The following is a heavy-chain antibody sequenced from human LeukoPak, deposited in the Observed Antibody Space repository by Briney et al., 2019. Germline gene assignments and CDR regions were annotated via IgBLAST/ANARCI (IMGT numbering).Heavy chain of an antibody. CDR2: IYNSGST. Sequence: PSETLSLTCTVSGGSISSYYWSWIRQPPGKGLEWIGNIYNSGSTNYNPSLKSRVTISVDTSKNQFSLELNSVTAADTAVYYCARVGSGYNHDAFDIWGQGTMVIVSS. D-gene: IGHD3-22*01. CDR3: ARVGSGYNHDAFDI. CDR1: GGSISSYY. V-gene: IGHV4-59*01. J-gene: IGHJ3*02.